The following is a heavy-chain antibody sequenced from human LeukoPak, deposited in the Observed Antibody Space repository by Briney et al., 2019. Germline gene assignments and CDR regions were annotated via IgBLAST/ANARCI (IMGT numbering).Heavy chain of an antibody. V-gene: IGHV3-74*01. J-gene: IGHJ5*02. D-gene: IGHD3-22*01. CDR1: GFTFSRYW. Sequence: PGGSLRLSCAASGFTFSRYWMHWVRQAPGKGLVWVSRISPDGSRTTYADSVKGRFTISRDNARNSLYLQMSSLRAEDTAVYYCARSRTYYYDTNCFDPRGQGTLVTVAS. CDR3: ARSRTYYYDTNCFDP. CDR2: ISPDGSRT.